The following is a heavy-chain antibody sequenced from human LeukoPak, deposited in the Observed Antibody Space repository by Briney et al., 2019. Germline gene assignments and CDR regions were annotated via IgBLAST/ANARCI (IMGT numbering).Heavy chain of an antibody. D-gene: IGHD1-26*01. Sequence: PSETLCLTCTVSGGSISTYYWSWIRQPPGKGLEWIGYIYYSGSTSYNPSLKSRVTISVDTSKNQFSLKLSSVTAADTAVYYCAREEALGSGSFDYWGQGTLVTVSS. CDR2: IYYSGST. CDR3: AREEALGSGSFDY. V-gene: IGHV4-59*01. CDR1: GGSISTYY. J-gene: IGHJ4*02.